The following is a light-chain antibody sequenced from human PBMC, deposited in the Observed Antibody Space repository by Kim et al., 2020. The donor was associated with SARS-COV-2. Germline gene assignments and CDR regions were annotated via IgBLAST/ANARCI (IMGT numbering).Light chain of an antibody. Sequence: EVVLTQSPATLALSPGERATLSCRASQGVASYLAWYQQRPGQAPRLLIYDASTRATGIPARFSGSGSGTDFTLTISSLEPEDSAVYYCQEGLKGLFGGGTKVDIK. CDR3: QEGLKGL. J-gene: IGKJ4*01. CDR2: DAS. CDR1: QGVASY. V-gene: IGKV3-11*01.